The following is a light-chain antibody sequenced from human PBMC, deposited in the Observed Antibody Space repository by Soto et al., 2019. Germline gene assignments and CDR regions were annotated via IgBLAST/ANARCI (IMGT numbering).Light chain of an antibody. CDR2: KAS. J-gene: IGKJ2*01. Sequence: DIQMTQSPSTLSASVGDRVTITCRASQSISSWLAWYQQKPGKAPKLLIYKASSLESGVPSRFSGSGSGTEFTLTISSLQPDDFATXXXQQXNSYPYTFGQGTKLEIK. CDR3: QQXNSYPYT. V-gene: IGKV1-5*03. CDR1: QSISSW.